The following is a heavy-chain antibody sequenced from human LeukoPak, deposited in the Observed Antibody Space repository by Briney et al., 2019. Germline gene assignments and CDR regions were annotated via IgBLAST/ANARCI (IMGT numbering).Heavy chain of an antibody. Sequence: SETLSLTCTVSGGSISSSPYYWGWIRQPPGKGLEWIGSIYYSGTTHYSPSLESRVTISVDTFKNQFSLKLASVTAADTAVYYCARGRPYNVGLPPWFDPWGQGTLVTVSS. D-gene: IGHD1-14*01. J-gene: IGHJ5*02. CDR2: IYYSGTT. V-gene: IGHV4-39*07. CDR1: GGSISSSPYY. CDR3: ARGRPYNVGLPPWFDP.